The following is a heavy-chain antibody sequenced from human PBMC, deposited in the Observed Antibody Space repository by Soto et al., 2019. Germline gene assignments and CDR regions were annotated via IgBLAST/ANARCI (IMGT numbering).Heavy chain of an antibody. CDR3: AYAYYDFWSGYYHDY. V-gene: IGHV3-7*05. Sequence: GGSLRLSCAASGFTFSSYAMSWVRQAPGKGLEWVANIKQDGSEKYYVDSVKGRFTISRDNAKNSLYLQMNSLRAEDTAVYYCAYAYYDFWSGYYHDYWGQGTLVTVSS. CDR1: GFTFSSYA. J-gene: IGHJ4*02. D-gene: IGHD3-3*01. CDR2: IKQDGSEK.